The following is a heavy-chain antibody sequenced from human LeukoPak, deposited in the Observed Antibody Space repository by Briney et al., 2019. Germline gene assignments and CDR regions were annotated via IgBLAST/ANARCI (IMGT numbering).Heavy chain of an antibody. CDR3: ARDGDYDILTGPDAFDI. Sequence: PGGSLRLSCAASGFTVSSNYMSWVRQAPGKGLEWVSVIYSGGSTYYADSVKGRFTISRDNSKNTLYLQMNSLGAEDTAVYYCARDGDYDILTGPDAFDIWGQGTMVTVSS. CDR2: IYSGGST. V-gene: IGHV3-66*01. J-gene: IGHJ3*02. D-gene: IGHD3-9*01. CDR1: GFTVSSNY.